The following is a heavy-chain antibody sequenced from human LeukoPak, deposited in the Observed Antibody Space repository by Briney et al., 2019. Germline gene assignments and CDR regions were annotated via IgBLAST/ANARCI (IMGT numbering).Heavy chain of an antibody. CDR3: AREGGYDFHFQH. J-gene: IGHJ1*01. V-gene: IGHV4-59*01. D-gene: IGHD5-12*01. CDR2: IYYSGST. CDR1: GGSISSYY. Sequence: SETLSLTCTVSGGSISSYYWSWIRQPPGKGLEWIGYIYYSGSTNYNPSLKSRVTISVDTSKNQFSLKLSSVTAADTAVYYCAREGGYDFHFQHWGQGTLVTVSS.